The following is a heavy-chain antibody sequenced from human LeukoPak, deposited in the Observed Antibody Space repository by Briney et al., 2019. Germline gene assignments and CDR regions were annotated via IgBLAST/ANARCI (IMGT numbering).Heavy chain of an antibody. Sequence: GASVKVSCKASGYTFTSYDINWVRQATGQGLEWMGWMNPNSGNTGYAQKFQGRVTITRNTSISTAYMELSSLRSEDTAVYYCAREGGTAMVTLYYFDYWGQGTLVTVSS. CDR3: AREGGTAMVTLYYFDY. CDR1: GYTFTSYD. CDR2: MNPNSGNT. D-gene: IGHD5-18*01. V-gene: IGHV1-8*03. J-gene: IGHJ4*02.